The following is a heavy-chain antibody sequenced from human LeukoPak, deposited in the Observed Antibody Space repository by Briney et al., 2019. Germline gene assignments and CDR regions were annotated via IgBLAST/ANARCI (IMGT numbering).Heavy chain of an antibody. CDR3: ATSSYYYYYGMDV. V-gene: IGHV1-24*01. CDR1: GYTLTELS. Sequence: ASVKVSCTVFGYTLTELSMHWVRQAPGKGLEWMGGFDPEDGETIYAQKFQGRVTMTEDTSTDTAYMELSSLRSEDTAVYYCATSSYYYYYGMDVWGQGTTVTVSS. CDR2: FDPEDGET. J-gene: IGHJ6*02.